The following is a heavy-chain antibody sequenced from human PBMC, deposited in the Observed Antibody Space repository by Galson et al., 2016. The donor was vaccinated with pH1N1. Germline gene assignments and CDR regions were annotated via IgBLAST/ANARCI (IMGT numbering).Heavy chain of an antibody. CDR1: GFSVSHNY. Sequence: SLRLSCAASGFSVSHNYMSWVRQAPGKGLEWVSIIYTGGGTYYADSVKGRFTISRDNSKDTLYLQMNSLRAEDTAVYYCARAVGGGSCHWGQGTLVTVSS. CDR3: ARAVGGGSCH. J-gene: IGHJ4*02. CDR2: IYTGGGT. D-gene: IGHD2-15*01. V-gene: IGHV3-53*01.